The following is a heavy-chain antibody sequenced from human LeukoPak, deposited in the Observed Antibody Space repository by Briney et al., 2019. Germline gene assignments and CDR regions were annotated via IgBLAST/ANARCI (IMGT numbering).Heavy chain of an antibody. J-gene: IGHJ5*02. CDR2: IYYSGNT. CDR3: ARDLYAAGISGRGHGWFDP. V-gene: IGHV4-30-4*08. CDR1: GGSISSGDYY. D-gene: IGHD1-20*01. Sequence: SQTLSLTCTVSGGSISSGDYYWSWIRQPPGKGLEWIGYIYYSGNTYYNPSLKSRVTISVDTSKNQFSLKLSSETAADTAVYYCARDLYAAGISGRGHGWFDPWGQGTLVTVSS.